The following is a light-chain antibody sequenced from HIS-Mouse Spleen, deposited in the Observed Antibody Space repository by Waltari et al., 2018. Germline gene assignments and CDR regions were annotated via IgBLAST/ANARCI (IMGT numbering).Light chain of an antibody. J-gene: IGLJ2*01. CDR2: EGS. V-gene: IGLV2-23*01. CDR3: SSYAGSSTYVV. Sequence: QSALTQPASLSGSPGQSITISCTGTSSDVGSYNLVSWYQHHPGKAPKLMIYEGSKRPSGVSNRFSGSKSGNTASLTISGLQAEDEADYYCSSYAGSSTYVVFGGGTKLTVL. CDR1: SSDVGSYNL.